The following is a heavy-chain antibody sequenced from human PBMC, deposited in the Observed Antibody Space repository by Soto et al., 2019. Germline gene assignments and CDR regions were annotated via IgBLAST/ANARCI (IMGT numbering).Heavy chain of an antibody. V-gene: IGHV1-69*01. Sequence: QVQLVQSGAEVKKPGSSVKVSCKASGGTFSRCAISWVRQAPGQGLEWMGGIIPIFGTANYAQKFQGRVTITADESTSTAYMELSSLRFEDTAVYYCVRAIVGPTTTGWLDPWGQGTLVTVSS. CDR1: GGTFSRCA. J-gene: IGHJ5*02. CDR3: VRAIVGPTTTGWLDP. CDR2: IIPIFGTA. D-gene: IGHD1-26*01.